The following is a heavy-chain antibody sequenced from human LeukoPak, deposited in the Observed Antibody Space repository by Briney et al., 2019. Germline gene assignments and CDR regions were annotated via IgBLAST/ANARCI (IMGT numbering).Heavy chain of an antibody. Sequence: GGSLRLSCAASGFTFSSYAMSWVRQAPGKGLEWVSAISGSGGSTYYADSVKGRFTISRDNSKNTLYLQMNSLRAEDTAVYYCAKGYDFWSGYYDDAFDIWGQGTMVTVSS. CDR1: GFTFSSYA. D-gene: IGHD3-3*01. V-gene: IGHV3-23*01. J-gene: IGHJ3*02. CDR2: ISGSGGST. CDR3: AKGYDFWSGYYDDAFDI.